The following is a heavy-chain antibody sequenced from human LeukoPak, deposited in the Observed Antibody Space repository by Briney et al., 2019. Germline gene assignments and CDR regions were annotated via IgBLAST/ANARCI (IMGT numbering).Heavy chain of an antibody. CDR3: ARERKSSGWSGYFDY. Sequence: SETLSLTCTVSGGSISSYYWSWIRQPPGKGLEWIRYIYYSGSTNYNPSLKSRVTISVDTSKNRFSLKLSSVTAADTAVYYCARERKSSGWSGYFDYWGQGTLVTVSS. CDR2: IYYSGST. J-gene: IGHJ4*02. V-gene: IGHV4-59*01. CDR1: GGSISSYY. D-gene: IGHD6-19*01.